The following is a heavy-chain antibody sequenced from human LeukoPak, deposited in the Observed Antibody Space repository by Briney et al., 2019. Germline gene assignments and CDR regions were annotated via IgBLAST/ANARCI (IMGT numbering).Heavy chain of an antibody. CDR1: GFTFSSYA. CDR3: ARGGGIAAAGTCYFDY. V-gene: IGHV3-30-3*01. J-gene: IGHJ4*02. D-gene: IGHD6-13*01. CDR2: ISYDGSNK. Sequence: GGSLRLSCAASGFTFSSYAMHWVRQAPGKGLEWVAVISYDGSNKYYADSVKGRFTISRDNSKNTLYLQMNSLRAEDTAVYYCARGGGIAAAGTCYFDYWGQGTLVTVSS.